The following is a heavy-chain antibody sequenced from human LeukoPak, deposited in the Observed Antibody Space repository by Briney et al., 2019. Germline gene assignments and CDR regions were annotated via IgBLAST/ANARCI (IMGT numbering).Heavy chain of an antibody. CDR2: IYWDDDK. D-gene: IGHD5-18*01. J-gene: IGHJ4*02. CDR3: AHRGYGYSYLDY. CDR1: GFSIRTSQVG. Sequence: SGPTLVKPTQTLTLTCTLSGFSIRTSQVGVGWFRQPPGKALEWLAHIYWDDDKRYSPSLKSRLTITKDTSKNQVVLTMTNVDPVDTATYYCAHRGYGYSYLDYWGQGTLVTVSS. V-gene: IGHV2-5*02.